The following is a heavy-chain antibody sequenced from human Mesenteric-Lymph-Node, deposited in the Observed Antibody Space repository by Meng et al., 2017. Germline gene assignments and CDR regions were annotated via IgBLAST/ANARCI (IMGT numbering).Heavy chain of an antibody. CDR1: GFTFSSYA. D-gene: IGHD3-10*01. Sequence: EVRLVECGGGLVQAGGSLGLFCAASGFTFSSYAMSWVRQAPGKGLEWVSSLSDSSDTTFYADSVKGRFTVSRDNSKNTMYLQTDSLRAEDAAVYYCAKGSGASRPYYFDYWGQGTLVTVSS. V-gene: IGHV3-23*04. CDR2: LSDSSDTT. J-gene: IGHJ4*02. CDR3: AKGSGASRPYYFDY.